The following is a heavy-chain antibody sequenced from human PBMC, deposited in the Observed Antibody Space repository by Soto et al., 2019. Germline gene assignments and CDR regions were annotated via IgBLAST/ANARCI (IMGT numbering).Heavy chain of an antibody. CDR3: AEDHTLMTMVRGVEIYDYYGMDV. CDR1: GFTFSSYA. CDR2: ISGSGGST. Sequence: WALRLSCAASGFTFSSYAMSWVRQAPGKGLEWVSAISGSGGSTYYADSVRGRFTISRDNSKNTLYLQMNSLRAEDTAVCYCAEDHTLMTMVRGVEIYDYYGMDVWGQGTRVTDSS. V-gene: IGHV3-23*01. J-gene: IGHJ6*02. D-gene: IGHD3-10*01.